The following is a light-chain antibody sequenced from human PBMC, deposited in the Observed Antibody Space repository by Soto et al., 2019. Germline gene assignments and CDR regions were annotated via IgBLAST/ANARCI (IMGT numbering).Light chain of an antibody. J-gene: IGKJ1*01. CDR3: QQSYSSPPT. V-gene: IGKV1-39*01. Sequence: DIQMTQSPSSLSASVEDRVIITCRASQSISNHLNWYQRKPGKAPKLLIFAASSLQSGVPSRFSGSRSGPDFTLTVSSLQPEDFATYYCQQSYSSPPTFGQRTKVDIK. CDR1: QSISNH. CDR2: AAS.